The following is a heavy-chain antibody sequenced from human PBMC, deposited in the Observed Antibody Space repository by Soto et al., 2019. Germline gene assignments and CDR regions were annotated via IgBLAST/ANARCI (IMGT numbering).Heavy chain of an antibody. Sequence: EVQLLESGGGLVQPGQSLRLSCAASGFTFSSYPMNWVRQAPGMGLEWVSAISSSGGSTYYAGSVKGRFTISRDNSKNTPYLQMNSLRGEDAAVYYCAKVLDKAAAGTGYFFDHWGQGTLVTVSS. J-gene: IGHJ4*02. CDR1: GFTFSSYP. D-gene: IGHD6-13*01. CDR2: ISSSGGST. CDR3: AKVLDKAAAGTGYFFDH. V-gene: IGHV3-23*01.